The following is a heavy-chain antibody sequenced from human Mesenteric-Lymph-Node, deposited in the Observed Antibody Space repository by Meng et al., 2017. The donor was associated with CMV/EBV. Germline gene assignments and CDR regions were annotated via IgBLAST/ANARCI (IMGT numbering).Heavy chain of an antibody. CDR2: IYHSGST. J-gene: IGHJ4*02. CDR3: ARCYDFWSGYSDY. Sequence: SETLSLTCTVSGYSISSGYYRGWIRQPPGKGLEWIGSIYHSGSTYYNPSLKSRVTISVDMSKNQFSLKLSSVTAADTAVYHCARCYDFWSGYSDYWGQGTLVTVSS. V-gene: IGHV4-38-2*02. CDR1: GYSISSGYY. D-gene: IGHD3-3*01.